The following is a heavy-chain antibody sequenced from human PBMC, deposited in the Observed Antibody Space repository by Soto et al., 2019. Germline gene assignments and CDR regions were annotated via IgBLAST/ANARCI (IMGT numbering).Heavy chain of an antibody. J-gene: IGHJ4*02. CDR2: ISSSGSSV. CDR1: GFSLSDYY. CDR3: ATDRVTLPGTFGY. V-gene: IGHV3-11*01. Sequence: QVQLVESGGGLVKPGGSLRLSCAGSGFSLSDYYMSWMRQAPGKGLEWVSYISSSGSSVYYADSVKGRFTISRDNAKNSMYLQMSGLRAEETAMYYCATDRVTLPGTFGYWGQGTMVTVSS. D-gene: IGHD6-13*01.